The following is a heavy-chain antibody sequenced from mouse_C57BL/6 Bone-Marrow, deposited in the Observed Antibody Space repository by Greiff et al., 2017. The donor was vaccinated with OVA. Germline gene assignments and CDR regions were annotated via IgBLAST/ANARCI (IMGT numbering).Heavy chain of an antibody. Sequence: EVQLQQSGPELVKPGDSVKISCKASGYSFTGYFMNWVMQSHGKSLGWIGRINPYNGDTFYNQKFKGKATLTVDKSSSTAHMELRSLTSEDSAVYYCASSKIYYGPYCAMGYWGQGPSVTVAS. CDR2: INPYNGDT. J-gene: IGHJ4*01. V-gene: IGHV1-20*01. D-gene: IGHD2-1*01. CDR3: ASSKIYYGPYCAMGY. CDR1: GYSFTGYF.